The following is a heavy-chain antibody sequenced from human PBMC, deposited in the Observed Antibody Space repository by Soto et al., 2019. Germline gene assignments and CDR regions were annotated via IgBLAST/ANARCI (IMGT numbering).Heavy chain of an antibody. Sequence: QDQLQQWGAGLLKPSETLSLTCAVYGRSSNIYFWTWVRQPPGKGLEWIGEIDNSGKKYYNPALKTRITMSVDTSKNQFSLKLSSVTASDTAVYYCARARRYVGIRRDNHARGFDQWSRGSLVTVSS. CDR1: GRSSNIYF. CDR2: IDNSGKK. V-gene: IGHV4-34*02. CDR3: ARARRYVGIRRDNHARGFDQ. D-gene: IGHD3-10*01. J-gene: IGHJ4*02.